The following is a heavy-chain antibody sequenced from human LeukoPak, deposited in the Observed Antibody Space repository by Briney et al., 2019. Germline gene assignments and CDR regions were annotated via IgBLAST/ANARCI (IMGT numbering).Heavy chain of an antibody. CDR3: ATRSRSFRGDPSAHSFDY. CDR2: IYHRGST. CDR1: GYSISSGYY. V-gene: IGHV4-38-2*01. D-gene: IGHD3-10*01. Sequence: SETLSLTCAVSGYSISSGYYWGWIRQPPGKGLEWIGSIYHRGSTYYNPSLKSRVTISVDTSKNQFSLRLSSVTAADTAVYYCATRSRSFRGDPSAHSFDYWGQGTLVTVSS. J-gene: IGHJ4*02.